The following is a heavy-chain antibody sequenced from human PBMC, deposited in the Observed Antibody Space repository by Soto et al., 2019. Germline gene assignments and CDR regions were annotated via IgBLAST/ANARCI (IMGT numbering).Heavy chain of an antibody. V-gene: IGHV3-23*01. CDR1: GFTFRSSP. CDR2: INGDDDST. J-gene: IGHJ4*02. D-gene: IGHD6-13*01. Sequence: GESLKISCAVSGFTFRSSPMSWVRRAPGKGLEWVSGINGDDDSTHYADSVQGRFTITRDNSKNLLHLQMNSLRAEDTAIYYCAKDATSSCGGSSNCGYWGQGTLVTVSS. CDR3: AKDATSSCGGSSNCGY.